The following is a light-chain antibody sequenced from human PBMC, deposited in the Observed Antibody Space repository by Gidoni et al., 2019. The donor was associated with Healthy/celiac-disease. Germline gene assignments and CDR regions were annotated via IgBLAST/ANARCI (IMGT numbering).Light chain of an antibody. Sequence: VSSSYLAWYQQKPGQAPRLLIYGASSRATGIPDRFSGSGSGTDFTLTISRLEPEDFAVYYCQQYGSSSFPYTFGQGTKLEIK. CDR2: GAS. CDR3: QQYGSSSFPYT. J-gene: IGKJ2*01. V-gene: IGKV3-20*01. CDR1: VSSSY.